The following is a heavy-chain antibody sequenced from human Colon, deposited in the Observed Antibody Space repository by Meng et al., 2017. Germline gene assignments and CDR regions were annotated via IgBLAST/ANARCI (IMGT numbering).Heavy chain of an antibody. Sequence: SETLSLTCTVSGASINIGGYYWSWIRQRPGKGLEWVGYIYHSGTTFYNPSLKSRVTISIDTSKNQFSLNLSSVTAADTAVYYCARDTVGATDAFDIWGQGTMVTGSS. CDR3: ARDTVGATDAFDI. CDR2: IYHSGTT. D-gene: IGHD1-26*01. J-gene: IGHJ3*02. CDR1: GASINIGGYY. V-gene: IGHV4-31*03.